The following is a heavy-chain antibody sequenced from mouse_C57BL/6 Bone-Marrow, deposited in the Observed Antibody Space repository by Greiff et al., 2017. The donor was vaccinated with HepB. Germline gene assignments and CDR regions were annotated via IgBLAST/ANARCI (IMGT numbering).Heavy chain of an antibody. V-gene: IGHV1-69*01. Sequence: QVQLKQPGAELVMPGASVKLSCKASGYTFTSYWMHWVKQRPGQGLEWIGEIDPSDSYTNYNQKFKGKSTLTVDKSSSTAYMQLSSLTSEDSAVYYCAILITTVVAEYYFDYWGQGTTLTVSS. D-gene: IGHD1-1*01. J-gene: IGHJ2*01. CDR2: IDPSDSYT. CDR1: GYTFTSYW. CDR3: AILITTVVAEYYFDY.